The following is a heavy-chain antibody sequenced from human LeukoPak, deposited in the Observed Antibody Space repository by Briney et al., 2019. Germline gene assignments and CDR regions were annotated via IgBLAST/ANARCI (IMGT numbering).Heavy chain of an antibody. D-gene: IGHD5-24*01. V-gene: IGHV5-51*01. CDR3: ARDGYNLGVAFDI. CDR1: GYSFTSYW. CDR2: IYPGDSDT. J-gene: IGHJ3*02. Sequence: GESLKISCKGSGYSFTSYWIGWVLQMPGKGLEWMGIIYPGDSDTRYSPSFQGQVTISADKSISTAYLQWSSLKASDTAMYYCARDGYNLGVAFDIWGQGTMVTASS.